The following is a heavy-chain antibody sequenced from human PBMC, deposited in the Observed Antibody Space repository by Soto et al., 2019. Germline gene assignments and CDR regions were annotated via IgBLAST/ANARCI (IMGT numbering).Heavy chain of an antibody. V-gene: IGHV3-23*01. D-gene: IGHD2-15*01. CDR2: ISGSGGST. CDR1: GFTFSSYA. CDR3: AKLLCSGGSCYSDYFDY. J-gene: IGHJ4*02. Sequence: EVQLLESGGGLVQPGGSLRLSCAASGFTFSSYAMSWVRQAPGKGLEWVSAISGSGGSTYYADSVKGRFTISRDNSKNTLYLQMNSLRAEDTAVYYCAKLLCSGGSCYSDYFDYWGQGTLVTVSS.